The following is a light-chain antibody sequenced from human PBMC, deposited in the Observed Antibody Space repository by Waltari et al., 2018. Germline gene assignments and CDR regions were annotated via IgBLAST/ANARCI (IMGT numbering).Light chain of an antibody. CDR2: EVS. J-gene: IGLJ2*01. V-gene: IGLV2-14*01. CDR3: SSYTTSSTVV. Sequence: QSALTQPASVSGSPGQSITISCTGTSSDVGAYNYVSWYQQHPGKAPKRMIYEVSNRPSGLSNRFSGSKSGNTASLTISGLQAEDEADCYCSSYTTSSTVVFGGGTKLTVL. CDR1: SSDVGAYNY.